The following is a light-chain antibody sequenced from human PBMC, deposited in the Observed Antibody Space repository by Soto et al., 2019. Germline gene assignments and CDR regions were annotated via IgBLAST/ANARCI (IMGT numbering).Light chain of an antibody. CDR3: QQRSNWPRT. V-gene: IGKV3-11*01. Sequence: EIVLTQSPGTLSLSPGERATLSCRASQSISSYLAWYQQKPGQAPSLLIYDASNRATGIPARFSGSGSGTDFTLTIGSLEPEDFAVYYCQQRSNWPRTFGQGTKVDIK. CDR2: DAS. CDR1: QSISSY. J-gene: IGKJ1*01.